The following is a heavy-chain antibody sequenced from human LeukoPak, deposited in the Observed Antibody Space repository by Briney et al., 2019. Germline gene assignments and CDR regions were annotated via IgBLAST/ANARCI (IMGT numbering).Heavy chain of an antibody. Sequence: GGSLRLSCVASGFNFIYYGMYWVRQAPGKGLEWVAFIRYDGSNTYYVDSVKGRFTISRDKNTLYLQMNSLRAEDTAVYYCARDPSSGWYLKGWFDPWGQGTLVTVSS. D-gene: IGHD6-19*01. V-gene: IGHV3-30*02. J-gene: IGHJ5*02. CDR2: IRYDGSNT. CDR1: GFNFIYYG. CDR3: ARDPSSGWYLKGWFDP.